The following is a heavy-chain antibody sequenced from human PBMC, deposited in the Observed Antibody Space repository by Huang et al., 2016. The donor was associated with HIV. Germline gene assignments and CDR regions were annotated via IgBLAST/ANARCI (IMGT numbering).Heavy chain of an antibody. CDR1: GYIFSKYD. V-gene: IGHV1-8*01. J-gene: IGHJ4*02. CDR2: LNPNSGKT. D-gene: IGHD6-19*01. Sequence: QVQLVQSGPEVKKPGASVKVSCQTSGYIFSKYDINWVRQAPGQGLQWMGWLNPNSGKTAYGQNFQGRVTLTRSTSTGAAYMVLNSLTSQDTAVYYCARLTSGWYQDYWGQGTLVTVSS. CDR3: ARLTSGWYQDY.